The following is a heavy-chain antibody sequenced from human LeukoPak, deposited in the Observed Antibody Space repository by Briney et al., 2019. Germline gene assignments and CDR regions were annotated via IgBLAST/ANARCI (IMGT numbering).Heavy chain of an antibody. Sequence: ASAKVSCKASRYTFTSYDINWVRQATGQGREWMGWMNPNSGNTGYAQKFQGRVTMTRNTSISTAYMELSSLRSEDTAVYYCARGEAVVAAGAISVVYHYGMDVWGQGTTVTVSS. CDR3: ARGEAVVAAGAISVVYHYGMDV. J-gene: IGHJ6*02. CDR2: MNPNSGNT. D-gene: IGHD2-15*01. V-gene: IGHV1-8*01. CDR1: RYTFTSYD.